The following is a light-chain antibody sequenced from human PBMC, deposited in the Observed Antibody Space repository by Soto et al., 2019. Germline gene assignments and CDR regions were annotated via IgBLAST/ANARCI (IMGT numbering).Light chain of an antibody. J-gene: IGKJ5*01. V-gene: IGKV3-15*01. Sequence: EIVMTQSPATLSVSPGERATLSCRAGQGVTTNFAWYQQKSGQSPRLLIYDVSIRATGVPARFSATGSETDFTLTISSLQSEDSAVYFCQQYNNWPFSFGQGTRLEIK. CDR3: QQYNNWPFS. CDR1: QGVTTN. CDR2: DVS.